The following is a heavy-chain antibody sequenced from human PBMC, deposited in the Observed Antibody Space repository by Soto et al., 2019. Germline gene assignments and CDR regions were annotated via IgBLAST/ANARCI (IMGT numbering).Heavy chain of an antibody. Sequence: QVQLVQSGAEVKKPGASVKVSCKASGYTFTSYGISWVRQAPGQGLEWMGWISAYNGNTNYAQKLQRRVTMTSDTPTSTAYMELRSLRSDDTAVDYCQIAAAGAGYYYYGMDVWGQGTTVTVSS. CDR1: GYTFTSYG. J-gene: IGHJ6*02. V-gene: IGHV1-18*01. D-gene: IGHD6-13*01. CDR3: QIAAAGAGYYYYGMDV. CDR2: ISAYNGNT.